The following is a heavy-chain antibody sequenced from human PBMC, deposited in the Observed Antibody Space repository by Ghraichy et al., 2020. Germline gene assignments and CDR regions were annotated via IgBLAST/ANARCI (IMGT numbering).Heavy chain of an antibody. V-gene: IGHV2-5*01. D-gene: IGHD3-3*01. CDR3: ARLPRRRSYDFWSGPDLVG. J-gene: IGHJ6*01. Sequence: SGPTLVKPTQTLTLTCTLSGFSLSTSEMNVGWIRQPPGKALEWLGVIYWNDVKRYSPSLKSRVTITKDTSKNQVVLTVTNMDPVDTGTYFCARLPRRRSYDFWSGPDLVGWRPVTTVNVSS. CDR2: IYWNDVK. CDR1: GFSLSTSEMN.